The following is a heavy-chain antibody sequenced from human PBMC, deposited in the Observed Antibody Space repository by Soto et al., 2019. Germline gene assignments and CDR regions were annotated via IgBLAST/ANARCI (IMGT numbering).Heavy chain of an antibody. Sequence: PSETLSLTCTVSGGSISSGGYYWSWIRQHPGKGLEWIGYIYYSGSTYYNPSLKSRVTISVDTSKNQFSLKLSSVTAADTAVYYCARQAVSSGWYGETFWFDPWGQGTLVTVSS. CDR3: ARQAVSSGWYGETFWFDP. D-gene: IGHD6-19*01. CDR2: IYYSGST. J-gene: IGHJ5*02. V-gene: IGHV4-31*03. CDR1: GGSISSGGYY.